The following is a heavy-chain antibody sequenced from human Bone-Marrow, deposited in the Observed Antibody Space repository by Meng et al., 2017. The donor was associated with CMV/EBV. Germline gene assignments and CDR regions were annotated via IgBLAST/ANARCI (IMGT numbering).Heavy chain of an antibody. CDR3: AIFHSGSYWGSFDY. CDR1: GGSISSYY. D-gene: IGHD1-26*01. V-gene: IGHV4-59*01. J-gene: IGHJ4*02. Sequence: SETLSLTCTVSGGSISSYYWSWIRQPPGKGLEWIGYIYYSGSTNYNPSLKSRVTISVDTSKNQFSLKLSPVTAADTAVYYCAIFHSGSYWGSFDYWGQGTLVTASS. CDR2: IYYSGST.